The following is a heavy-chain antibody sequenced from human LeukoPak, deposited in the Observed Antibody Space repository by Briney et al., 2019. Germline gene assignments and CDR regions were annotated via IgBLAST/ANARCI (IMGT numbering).Heavy chain of an antibody. CDR2: IYHSRST. CDR3: ARDQKYFDWLLVPPGDYYYYYGMDV. CDR1: GGSISSSNW. V-gene: IGHV4-4*02. D-gene: IGHD3-9*01. J-gene: IGHJ6*02. Sequence: SETLSLTCAVSGGSISSSNWWSWVRQPPGKGLEWIGEIYHSRSTNYNPSLKSRVTISVDKSKNQFSLKLSSVTAADTAVYYCARDQKYFDWLLVPPGDYYYYYGMDVWGQGTTVTVSS.